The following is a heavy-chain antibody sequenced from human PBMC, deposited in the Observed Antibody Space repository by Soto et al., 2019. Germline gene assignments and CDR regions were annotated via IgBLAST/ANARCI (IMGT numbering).Heavy chain of an antibody. Sequence: EVQLVEYGGGLVQPGGSLRLSCAASGITFTSYWMHWVRQVPGKGLVWVSRINSDGSQTHYTDSVKGRFTISRDNAKNTLYLQMNSLRVDDTAVYYCARGSQSSVTPQGDWGQGTLVTVSS. V-gene: IGHV3-74*01. CDR3: ARGSQSSVTPQGD. CDR1: GITFTSYW. D-gene: IGHD6-19*01. J-gene: IGHJ4*02. CDR2: INSDGSQT.